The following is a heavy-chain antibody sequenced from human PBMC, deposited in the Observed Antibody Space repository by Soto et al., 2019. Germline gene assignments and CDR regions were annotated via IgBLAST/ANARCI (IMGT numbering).Heavy chain of an antibody. Sequence: PVGSLRLSCAASGFTFSSYGMHWVRQAPGKGLEWVAVIWYDGSNKYYADSVKGRFTISRDNSKNTLYLQMNSLRAEDTAVYYCARDLSQTGTAGFDYWGQGTLVTVSS. D-gene: IGHD1-1*01. V-gene: IGHV3-33*01. J-gene: IGHJ4*02. CDR2: IWYDGSNK. CDR3: ARDLSQTGTAGFDY. CDR1: GFTFSSYG.